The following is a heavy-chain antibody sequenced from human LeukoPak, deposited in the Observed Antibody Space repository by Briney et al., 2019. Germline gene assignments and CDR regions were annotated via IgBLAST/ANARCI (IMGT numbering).Heavy chain of an antibody. CDR2: IYSGGST. CDR3: ARADRWLLFDY. J-gene: IGHJ4*02. V-gene: IGHV3-66*01. Sequence: GRSLRPSCAASGFTVSSNYMRWVRQAPGNGLECVSAIYSGGSTYYSDSVKGRFTISRDNSKNRMYLQMNSLRAEDTAMYYCARADRWLLFDYWGQGTLVTVSS. D-gene: IGHD3-22*01. CDR1: GFTVSSNY.